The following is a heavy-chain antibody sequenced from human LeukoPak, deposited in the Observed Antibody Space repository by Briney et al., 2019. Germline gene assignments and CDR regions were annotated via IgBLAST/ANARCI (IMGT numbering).Heavy chain of an antibody. D-gene: IGHD3-9*01. CDR3: ARPPSDNPLTGPLYYFDN. J-gene: IGHJ4*02. Sequence: QPGGSLRLSGAASGFSFSSCGMSWVRQAPGKGLEWVSGISGSGDSTDYADSVKGRFTISRDNSKNTLYLQINSLRAEDTAVYYCARPPSDNPLTGPLYYFDNWGQGTLVTVSS. CDR1: GFSFSSCG. CDR2: ISGSGDST. V-gene: IGHV3-23*01.